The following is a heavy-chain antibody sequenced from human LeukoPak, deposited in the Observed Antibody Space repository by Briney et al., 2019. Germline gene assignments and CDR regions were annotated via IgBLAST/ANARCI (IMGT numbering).Heavy chain of an antibody. CDR1: GFTFSSYA. D-gene: IGHD2-2*01. CDR2: ISGSGGST. Sequence: GGSLRLSCAASGFTFSSYAMSWVRQAPGKGLEWVSAISGSGGSTYYADSVKGRFTISRDNSKNTLYLQMNSLRAEDTAVYYCAKDGCSSTSCYSIDYWGQGPLVTVSS. CDR3: AKDGCSSTSCYSIDY. J-gene: IGHJ4*02. V-gene: IGHV3-23*01.